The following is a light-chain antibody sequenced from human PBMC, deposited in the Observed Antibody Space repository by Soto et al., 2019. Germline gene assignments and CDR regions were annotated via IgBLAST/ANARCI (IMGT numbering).Light chain of an antibody. V-gene: IGLV2-14*03. CDR2: DAI. CDR3: ASYTTSSTRV. Sequence: QSALTQPASVSGSPGQSITISCAGTSSDVGSYNYVSWYQQHPGKAPKLMIYDAINRPSGVSNRFSGSKSGLTASLTISGLQVEDEADYYCASYTTSSTRVFGTGTKLTVL. CDR1: SSDVGSYNY. J-gene: IGLJ1*01.